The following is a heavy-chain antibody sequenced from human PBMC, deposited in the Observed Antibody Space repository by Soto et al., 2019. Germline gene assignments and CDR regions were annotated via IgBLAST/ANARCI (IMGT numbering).Heavy chain of an antibody. D-gene: IGHD3-22*01. V-gene: IGHV1-69*06. CDR3: ASTWCDSSAYYYWYLGL. J-gene: IGHJ2*01. CDR2: ILPLFGTA. Sequence: QVELVQSGAEVKKPGSSVKVSCQASEDTFRNYAISWVRQAPGQGLEWMGGILPLFGTANYAQKFQGRVTISADTFASTVYLELSSLRSEDTAVYYWASTWCDSSAYYYWYLGLWGRGTMVTVAA. CDR1: EDTFRNYA.